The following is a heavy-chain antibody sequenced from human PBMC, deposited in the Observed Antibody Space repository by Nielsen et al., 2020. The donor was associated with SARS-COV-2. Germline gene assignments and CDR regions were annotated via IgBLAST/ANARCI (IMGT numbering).Heavy chain of an antibody. CDR1: GYTFTDYY. Sequence: ASVKVSCKASGYTFTDYYIHWVRQAPGQGLEWMGRINPYSGGTNYAQKFQGTVTMTRDASINTVYMELTSDDTAVYYCARARATIFGLVMSYGMDVWGQGTTVTVSS. CDR2: INPYSGGT. CDR3: ARARATIFGLVMSYGMDV. V-gene: IGHV1-2*06. J-gene: IGHJ6*02. D-gene: IGHD3/OR15-3a*01.